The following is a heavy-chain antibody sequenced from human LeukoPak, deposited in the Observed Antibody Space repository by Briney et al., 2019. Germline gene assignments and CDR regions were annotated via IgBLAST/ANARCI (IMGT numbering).Heavy chain of an antibody. Sequence: SESLSLTCTLSGGSLSSYYWTWIRQSAGGGLEWVGRINTSGSTNYNPSLRSRVTMSVNASKNQFSLNLTSVTAADTAVYSCAREGGDPRWLDPWGQGTLVTVSS. D-gene: IGHD6-25*01. J-gene: IGHJ5*02. CDR1: GGSLSSYY. V-gene: IGHV4-4*07. CDR3: AREGGDPRWLDP. CDR2: INTSGST.